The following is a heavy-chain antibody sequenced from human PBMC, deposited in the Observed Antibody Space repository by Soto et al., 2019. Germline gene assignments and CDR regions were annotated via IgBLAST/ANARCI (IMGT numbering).Heavy chain of an antibody. CDR1: CGSISSGDYY. CDR3: ARSQGWWFDP. Sequence: SETLSLTCTVSCGSISSGDYYWSWIRQPPGKGLEWIGYIYYSGSTYYNPSLKSRVTISVDTSKNQFSLKLSSVTAADTAVYYCARSQGWWFDPWGQGTLVTVSS. J-gene: IGHJ5*02. D-gene: IGHD2-15*01. V-gene: IGHV4-30-4*01. CDR2: IYYSGST.